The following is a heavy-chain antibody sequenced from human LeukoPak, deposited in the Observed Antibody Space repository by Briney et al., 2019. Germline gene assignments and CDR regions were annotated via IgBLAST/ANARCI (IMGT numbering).Heavy chain of an antibody. CDR1: GFTFSSYA. Sequence: GGSLRLSYAASGFTFSSYAMHWVRQAPGKGLEWVAVISYDGSNTYYSDSAKGRFTISRDNSKNTLFLQMNSLRPEDTAVYYCARDGSGYVDDYWGQGTLATVSS. V-gene: IGHV3-30*04. CDR3: ARDGSGYVDDY. CDR2: ISYDGSNT. J-gene: IGHJ4*02. D-gene: IGHD3-22*01.